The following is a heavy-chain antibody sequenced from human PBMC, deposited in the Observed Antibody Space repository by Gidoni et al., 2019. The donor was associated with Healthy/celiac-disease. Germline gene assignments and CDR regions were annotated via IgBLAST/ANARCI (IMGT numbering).Heavy chain of an antibody. D-gene: IGHD6-19*01. CDR2: ISYDGSNT. V-gene: IGHV3-30*18. J-gene: IGHJ4*02. CDR1: GFTFSSYG. Sequence: QGQLVESGGGVVQPGRSLRRSCAAAGFTFSSYGMHWVRQAPGKGLEWVAVISYDGSNTYYADSVEGRFNISRDNSKNTLYLQMNSLRAEDTAVYYCAKDRYSSGWTLRDYWGQGTLVTVSS. CDR3: AKDRYSSGWTLRDY.